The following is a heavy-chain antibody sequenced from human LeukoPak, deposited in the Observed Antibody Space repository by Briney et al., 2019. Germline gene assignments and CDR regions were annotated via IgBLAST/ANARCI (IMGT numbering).Heavy chain of an antibody. D-gene: IGHD3-10*01. V-gene: IGHV1-58*01. CDR1: RFTFTSSA. CDR3: AAEPRGSGTRWFDP. CDR2: IVVGSGNT. Sequence: GASVKVSCKASRFTFTSSAVQWVRQARGQRLEWIGWIVVGSGNTNYAQKFQERVTITRDMSTSTAYMELSSLRSEDTAVYYCAAEPRGSGTRWFDPWGQGTLVTVSS. J-gene: IGHJ5*02.